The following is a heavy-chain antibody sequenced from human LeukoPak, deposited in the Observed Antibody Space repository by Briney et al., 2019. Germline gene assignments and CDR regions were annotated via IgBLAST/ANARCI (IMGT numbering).Heavy chain of an antibody. CDR3: ARAGVVVAARRYYFDY. CDR1: GGSISSSSYY. J-gene: IGHJ4*02. V-gene: IGHV4-39*01. D-gene: IGHD2-15*01. CDR2: IYYSGST. Sequence: PSETLSLTCTVSGGSISSSSYYWGWIRQPPGKGLEWIGSIYYSGSTYYNPSLKSRVTISVDTSKNQFSLRLSSVTAADTAVYYCARAGVVVAARRYYFDYWGQGTLVTVSS.